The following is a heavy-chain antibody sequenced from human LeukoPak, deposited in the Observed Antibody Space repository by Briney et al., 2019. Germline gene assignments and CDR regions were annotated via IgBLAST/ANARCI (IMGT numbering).Heavy chain of an antibody. CDR1: GFTFSSYG. J-gene: IGHJ4*02. D-gene: IGHD6-19*01. CDR2: IRYDGSNK. Sequence: PGGSLRLSCAASGFTFSSYGMHWVRQAPGKGLEWVAFIRYDGSNKYYADSVKGRFTISRDNSKNTLYLQMNSLRAEDTAVYYCAKLGAIAVAGTVDYWGQGTLVTVSS. V-gene: IGHV3-30*02. CDR3: AKLGAIAVAGTVDY.